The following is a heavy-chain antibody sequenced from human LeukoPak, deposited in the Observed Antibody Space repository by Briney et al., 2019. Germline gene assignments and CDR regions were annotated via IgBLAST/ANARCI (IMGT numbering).Heavy chain of an antibody. CDR3: ARGLMRAVRGGNYMDV. D-gene: IGHD3-10*02. CDR2: INHSGST. Sequence: SETLSLTCAVYGGSFSGYYWSWIRQPPGKGLEWIGEINHSGSTNYNPSLKSRVTISVDTSKNQFSLKPSSVTAADTAVYYCARGLMRAVRGGNYMDVWGKGTTVTVSS. V-gene: IGHV4-34*01. CDR1: GGSFSGYY. J-gene: IGHJ6*03.